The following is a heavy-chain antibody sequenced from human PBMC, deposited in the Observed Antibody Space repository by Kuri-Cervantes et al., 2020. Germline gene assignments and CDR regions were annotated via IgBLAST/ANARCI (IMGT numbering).Heavy chain of an antibody. CDR1: GGSISSYY. CDR2: IYYSGST. CDR3: ARDRGTGYCGGDCYSSYGMDV. J-gene: IGHJ6*02. V-gene: IGHV4-59*12. D-gene: IGHD2-21*02. Sequence: SETLSLSCTVSGGSISSYYWSWIRQPPGKGLEWIGYIYYSGSTNYNPSLKSRVTISVDTSKNQFSLKLSSVTAADTAVYYCARDRGTGYCGGDCYSSYGMDVWGQGTTVTVSS.